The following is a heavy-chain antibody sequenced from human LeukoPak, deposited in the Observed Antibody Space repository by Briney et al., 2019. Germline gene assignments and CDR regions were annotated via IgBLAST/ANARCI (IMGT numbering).Heavy chain of an antibody. Sequence: GGSLRLSCAASGFTFSSYGMHWVRQAPRKGLEWVAVIWYDGSNKYYADSVKGRFTISRDNSKNTLYLQMNSLRAEDTAVYYCARDLATMDGFDPWGQGTLVTVSS. J-gene: IGHJ5*02. D-gene: IGHD3-10*01. V-gene: IGHV3-33*01. CDR1: GFTFSSYG. CDR3: ARDLATMDGFDP. CDR2: IWYDGSNK.